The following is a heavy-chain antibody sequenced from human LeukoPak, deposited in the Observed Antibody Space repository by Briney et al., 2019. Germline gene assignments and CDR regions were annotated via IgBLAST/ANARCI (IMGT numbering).Heavy chain of an antibody. D-gene: IGHD6-6*01. CDR3: ARHPLSSSYWFDP. V-gene: IGHV4-39*01. CDR2: IYYSGST. Sequence: SETLSLTCTVSGGSISSSSYYWGWIRQPPGKGLEWIGSIYYSGSTYYNPSLKSRVTIFVDTSKNQFSLKLSSVTAADTAVYYCARHPLSSSYWFDPWGQGTLVTVSS. J-gene: IGHJ5*02. CDR1: GGSISSSSYY.